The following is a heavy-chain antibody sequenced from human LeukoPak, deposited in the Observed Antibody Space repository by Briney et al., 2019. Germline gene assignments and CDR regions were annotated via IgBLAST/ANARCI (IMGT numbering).Heavy chain of an antibody. CDR1: GFTVSSNY. CDR2: IYGRGRT. CDR3: ARDYGAY. V-gene: IGHV3-66*01. Sequence: LGGSLRLSCAASGFTVSSNYMSGLRQAPGKGLEWVYLIYGRGRTYYADSVKGRFTLSRHHSKNTLYLQMNTLRAEETAVYYCARDYGAYWGQGTLVTVSS. D-gene: IGHD4-17*01. J-gene: IGHJ4*02.